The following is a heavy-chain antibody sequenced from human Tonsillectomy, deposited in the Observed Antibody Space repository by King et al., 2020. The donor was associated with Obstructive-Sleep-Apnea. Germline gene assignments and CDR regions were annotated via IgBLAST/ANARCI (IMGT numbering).Heavy chain of an antibody. CDR3: AKGRGNSYDYYYGMDV. J-gene: IGHJ6*02. D-gene: IGHD4-23*01. CDR1: GFTFSSYA. V-gene: IGHV3-23*04. Sequence: VQLVESGGGLVQPGGSLRLSCAASGFTFSSYAMSWVRQAPGKGLEWVSAMSGSGGSTYYADSVKGRFTISRDNSKNTLYLQMNSLRAEDTAVYYCAKGRGNSYDYYYGMDVWGQGTTVTVSS. CDR2: MSGSGGST.